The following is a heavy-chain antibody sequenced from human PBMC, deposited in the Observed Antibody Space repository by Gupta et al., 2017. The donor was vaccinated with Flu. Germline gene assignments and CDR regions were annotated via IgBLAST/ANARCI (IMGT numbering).Heavy chain of an antibody. CDR1: GLTFRAYA. D-gene: IGHD6-13*01. J-gene: IGHJ4*02. Sequence: EVQLLESGGGLVQPGGSLRLSCAVSGLTFRAYAMNWVRQAPGKGLEWVSSIAGAGDRTYYADSVMGRFTISRDNSKNTLYLQMNSLRGDDTALYYCAEDRSGNPAIDYWGQGTLVSVSA. V-gene: IGHV3-23*01. CDR3: AEDRSGNPAIDY. CDR2: IAGAGDRT.